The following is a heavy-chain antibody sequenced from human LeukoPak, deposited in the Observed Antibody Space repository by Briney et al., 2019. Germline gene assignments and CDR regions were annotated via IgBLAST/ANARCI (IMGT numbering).Heavy chain of an antibody. V-gene: IGHV1-18*01. CDR1: GYIFISYG. D-gene: IGHD3-16*01. Sequence: PRSSVKVSCKHSGYIFISYGISWVRQAPGQGLDGMGWSSAYNCDTKYAQKLQGIVTMTTDTSASTVYMELRRLRSNDTAVYYCARDQYDRVWGSQRPYCDYWCQGTGVTVSS. CDR3: ARDQYDRVWGSQRPYCDY. J-gene: IGHJ4*02. CDR2: SSAYNCDT.